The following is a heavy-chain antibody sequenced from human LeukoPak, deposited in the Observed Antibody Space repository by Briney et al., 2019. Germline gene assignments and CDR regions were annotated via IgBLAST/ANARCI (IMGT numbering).Heavy chain of an antibody. CDR3: ARGGVTNWLDS. CDR1: GYTFTNYG. J-gene: IGHJ5*01. D-gene: IGHD3-10*01. Sequence: ASVKVSCKASGYTFTNYGITWVRQAPGQGLEWMGWISTYSGNTNYARNLQGRVTMTTDTSTITAYMELRSLRSDDTAVYYCARGGVTNWLDSWGQGTLVTVSS. CDR2: ISTYSGNT. V-gene: IGHV1-18*01.